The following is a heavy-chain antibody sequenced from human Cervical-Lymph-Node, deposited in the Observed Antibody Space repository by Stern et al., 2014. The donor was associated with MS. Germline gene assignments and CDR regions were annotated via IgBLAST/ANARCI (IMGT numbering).Heavy chain of an antibody. CDR2: INAGSGNR. Sequence: VQLVESAAEVRKPGASVKVSCKASGYTFTSYAIHWVRQAPGQRLEWMGWINAGSGNRRHSQKFQGRVTISTDTSASTTYMELSSLRGEDTAVYYCARDMALVSMGFDSWGQGTLVTVSS. J-gene: IGHJ4*02. CDR3: ARDMALVSMGFDS. CDR1: GYTFTSYA. D-gene: IGHD1-26*01. V-gene: IGHV1-3*01.